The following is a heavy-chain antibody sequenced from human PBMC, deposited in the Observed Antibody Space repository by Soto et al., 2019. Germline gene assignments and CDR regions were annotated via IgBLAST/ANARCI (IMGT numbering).Heavy chain of an antibody. D-gene: IGHD2-2*01. Sequence: QVQLVQSGAEVKKPGSSVKVSCKASGGTFSSYAISWVRQAPGQGLEWMGGINPIFGTANYAQKFQGRVTITADESTSTAYMELSRLRSEDTAVYYCASSRPAAMLRYYYGMDVWGQGTTVTVSS. CDR2: INPIFGTA. CDR1: GGTFSSYA. CDR3: ASSRPAAMLRYYYGMDV. J-gene: IGHJ6*02. V-gene: IGHV1-69*12.